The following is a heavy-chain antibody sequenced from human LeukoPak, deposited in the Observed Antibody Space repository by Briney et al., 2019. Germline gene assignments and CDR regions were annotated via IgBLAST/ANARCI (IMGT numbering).Heavy chain of an antibody. CDR3: ARERGYIAVAGTFDY. D-gene: IGHD6-19*01. CDR1: GYTFTNYD. V-gene: IGHV1-46*01. J-gene: IGHJ4*02. CDR2: INPSGGST. Sequence: GASVKVSCKASGYTFTNYDINWVRQATGQGLEWMGIINPSGGSTSYAQKFQGRVTMTRDTSTSTVYMELSSLRSEDTAVYYCARERGYIAVAGTFDYWGQGTLVTVSS.